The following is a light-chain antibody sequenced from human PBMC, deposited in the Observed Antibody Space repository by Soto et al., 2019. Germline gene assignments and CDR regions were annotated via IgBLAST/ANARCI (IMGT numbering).Light chain of an antibody. Sequence: EMVLTQSTGTLCLSPGERATLSCRASQSVSSSYLAWYQQKPGQAPRRLIYGASSMATGIPDRIIGSGSGTDFTLTISRMEPEDIAVYYGQQYGDTPRTFGQGTKVEIQ. J-gene: IGKJ1*01. CDR1: QSVSSSY. CDR3: QQYGDTPRT. V-gene: IGKV3-20*01. CDR2: GAS.